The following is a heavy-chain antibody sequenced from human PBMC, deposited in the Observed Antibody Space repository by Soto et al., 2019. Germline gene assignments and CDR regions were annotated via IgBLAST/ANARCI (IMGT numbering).Heavy chain of an antibody. Sequence: PSETLSLTCTVSGGSISSGDYYWSWIRQPPGKGLEWIGYIYYSGSTYYNPSLKSRVTISVDTSKNQFSLKLSSVTAADTAVYYCARDLSFDDSSGYYYHIAFDIWGQGTMVTVSS. J-gene: IGHJ3*02. V-gene: IGHV4-30-4*01. CDR2: IYYSGST. CDR3: ARDLSFDDSSGYYYHIAFDI. D-gene: IGHD3-22*01. CDR1: GGSISSGDYY.